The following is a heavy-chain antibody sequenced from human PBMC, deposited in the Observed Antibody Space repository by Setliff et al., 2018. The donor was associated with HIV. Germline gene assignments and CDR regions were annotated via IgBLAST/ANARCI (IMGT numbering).Heavy chain of an antibody. J-gene: IGHJ4*02. V-gene: IGHV1-2*06. CDR2: ISPNYGGT. CDR3: ARGQGPVDY. CDR1: GYIFTHYY. Sequence: ASVKVSCKSSGYIFTHYYTHWVRQAPGQGLEWMGRISPNYGGTHYPQKFQGRVTLTSDTSISTAYMELSGLTSDDTAVYYCARGQGPVDYWGQGTLGTVSS.